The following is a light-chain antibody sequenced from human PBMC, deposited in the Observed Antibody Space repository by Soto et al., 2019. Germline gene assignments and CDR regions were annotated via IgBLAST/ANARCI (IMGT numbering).Light chain of an antibody. CDR2: VAS. J-gene: IGKJ4*01. Sequence: IVLPQSPGTLSLSPGERATLSCRASQSISDDFLAWYQQRPGQAPRLLIYVASFRATGIPDRFSGSGSGTAFSLTISRLEPEDAAVYFCQQYGRSPLTFGGGTKVEIK. V-gene: IGKV3-20*01. CDR1: QSISDDF. CDR3: QQYGRSPLT.